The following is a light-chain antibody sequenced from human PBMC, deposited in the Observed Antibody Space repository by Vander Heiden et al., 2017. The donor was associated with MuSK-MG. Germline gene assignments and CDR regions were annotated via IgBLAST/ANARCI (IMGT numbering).Light chain of an antibody. Sequence: DIQMTQSPSSLSASVGDRVTITCRASQSISSYLNGYQQKPGNAPKLLIYAAASLQRGVPSRFSGSGAGTDFTLTISSLQPEDFATDYCQQSYSTPLTVGGGTKVEIK. J-gene: IGKJ4*01. CDR3: QQSYSTPLT. CDR1: QSISSY. V-gene: IGKV1-39*01. CDR2: AAA.